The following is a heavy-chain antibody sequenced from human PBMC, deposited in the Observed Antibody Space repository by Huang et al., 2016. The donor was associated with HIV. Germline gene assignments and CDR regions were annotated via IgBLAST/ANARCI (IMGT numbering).Heavy chain of an antibody. V-gene: IGHV3-30-3*01. D-gene: IGHD5-12*01. J-gene: IGHJ6*03. CDR2: ISYEGSNK. CDR3: ARDLWLRDLYYYYYMDV. Sequence: QVQLVESGGGVVQPGRSLRLSCAASRFTFSNYAMHWVRQAPGKVLEWVAVISYEGSNKYYADSVKGRFTISRDNSKNTLYLQMNSLRAEDTAVYYCARDLWLRDLYYYYYMDVWGKGTTVTVSS. CDR1: RFTFSNYA.